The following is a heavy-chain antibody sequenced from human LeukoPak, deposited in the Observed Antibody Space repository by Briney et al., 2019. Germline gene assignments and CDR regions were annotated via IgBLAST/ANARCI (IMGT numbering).Heavy chain of an antibody. CDR1: GGSISSSSYY. CDR3: ARDGIGNWFDP. CDR2: IYYSGST. V-gene: IGHV4-39*07. D-gene: IGHD1-1*01. Sequence: SETLSLTCTVSGGSISSSSYYWGWIRQPPGKGLEWIGSIYYSGSTNYNPSLKSRVTMSVDTSKNQFSLKLSSVTAADTAVYYCARDGIGNWFDPWGQGTLVTVSS. J-gene: IGHJ5*02.